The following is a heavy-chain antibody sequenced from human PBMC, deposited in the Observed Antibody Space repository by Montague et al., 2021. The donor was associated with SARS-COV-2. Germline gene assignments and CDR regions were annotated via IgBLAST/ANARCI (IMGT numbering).Heavy chain of an antibody. CDR2: INHSEST. CDR3: ARVGCYGSEASWSLDD. Sequence: SETLSLTCAVYGGPLSGYFWSWIRQSPGKGLEWIGEINHSESTNYNPSLKSRVTISLDASKNQFSLKLSSVTAADTALYYCARVGCYGSEASWSLDDWGQGTMVTVSS. J-gene: IGHJ3*01. V-gene: IGHV4-34*01. CDR1: GGPLSGYF. D-gene: IGHD3-10*01.